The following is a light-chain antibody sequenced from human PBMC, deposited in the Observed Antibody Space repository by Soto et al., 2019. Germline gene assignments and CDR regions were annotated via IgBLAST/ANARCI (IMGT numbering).Light chain of an antibody. J-gene: IGLJ1*01. CDR2: EVS. CDR3: SSYTSSNTLVV. V-gene: IGLV2-14*01. CDR1: SRDVGGYNY. Sequence: QSALTQPASVSGSPGQSITISCTGTSRDVGGYNYVSWYQQHTGKAPKLMIYEVSNRPSGVSNRFSGSKSGNTASLTISGLQAEDEADYYCSSYTSSNTLVVFGTGTKLTVL.